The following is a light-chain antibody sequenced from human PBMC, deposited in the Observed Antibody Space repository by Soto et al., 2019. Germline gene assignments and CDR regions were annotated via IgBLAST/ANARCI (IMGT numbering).Light chain of an antibody. CDR1: QSVSSY. V-gene: IGKV3-11*01. CDR3: QQYNNWPRT. CDR2: DAS. Sequence: EGVLTQSPATLSLSPGERATLSCRASQSVSSYLAWYQQKSGQAPRLLIYDASDRATGIPARFSGSGSGTEFTLTISSLQSEDFAVYYCQQYNNWPRTFGQGTKVDIK. J-gene: IGKJ1*01.